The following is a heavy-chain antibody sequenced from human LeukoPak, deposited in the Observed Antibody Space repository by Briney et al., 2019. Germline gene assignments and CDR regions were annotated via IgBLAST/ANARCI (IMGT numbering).Heavy chain of an antibody. CDR2: INHSGST. J-gene: IGHJ4*02. CDR3: TRDGLWFGELLYTKPLDY. D-gene: IGHD3-10*01. V-gene: IGHV4-34*01. Sequence: SETLSLTCAVYGGSFSGYYWSWIRQPPGKGLEWIGKINHSGSTNYNPSLKSRVTISVDTSKNQFSLKLSSVTAADTAVYYCTRDGLWFGELLYTKPLDYWGQGTLVTVSS. CDR1: GGSFSGYY.